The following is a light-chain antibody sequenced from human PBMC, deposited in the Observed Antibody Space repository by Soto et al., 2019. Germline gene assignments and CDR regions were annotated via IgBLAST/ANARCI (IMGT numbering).Light chain of an antibody. CDR2: GAS. J-gene: IGKJ1*01. CDR1: QSVSSNF. CDR3: HQYGSSPRT. V-gene: IGKV3-20*01. Sequence: EIVLTQSPGTLSLSPGDRATLSCRASQSVSSNFLAWYQQKPGHAPRLRIYGASIRATGIPDRFSGSGSGTDFTLTIRRLEPEDFAMYFCHQYGSSPRTFGQGTKVEIK.